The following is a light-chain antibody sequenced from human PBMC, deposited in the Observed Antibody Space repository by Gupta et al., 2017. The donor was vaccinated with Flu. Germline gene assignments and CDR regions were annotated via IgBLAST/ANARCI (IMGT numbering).Light chain of an antibody. Sequence: DIQMTQSPASLSASIGDKITITCRASETISNYLNWYQQQLGRAPQLLIYAASSLQNGVPSRFSGSKSGTNFSLTISDLQPEDFATYYCRQRFTFPRTFGQGTKLEV. CDR3: RQRFTFPRT. CDR2: AAS. V-gene: IGKV1-39*01. CDR1: ETISNY. J-gene: IGKJ2*01.